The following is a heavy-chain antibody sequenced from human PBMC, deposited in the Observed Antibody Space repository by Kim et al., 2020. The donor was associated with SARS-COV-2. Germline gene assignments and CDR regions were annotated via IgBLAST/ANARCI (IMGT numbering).Heavy chain of an antibody. CDR3: AKDPYSCSWGGY. V-gene: IGHV3-23*01. CDR1: GFTFSSYA. D-gene: IGHD6-13*01. CDR2: ISGSGGGT. Sequence: GGSLRLSCAASGFTFSSYAMSWVRQAPGKGLEWVSAISGSGGGTYYADSVKGRFTISRDNSKNTLYLQMNSLRAEDTAVYYCAKDPYSCSWGGYWGQGTLVTVSS. J-gene: IGHJ4*02.